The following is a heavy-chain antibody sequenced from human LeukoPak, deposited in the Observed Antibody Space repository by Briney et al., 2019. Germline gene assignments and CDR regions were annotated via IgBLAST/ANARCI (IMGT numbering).Heavy chain of an antibody. J-gene: IGHJ4*02. CDR1: GGSFSSYY. V-gene: IGHV4-59*01. CDR2: IDYSGNT. Sequence: SETLSLTCTVSGGSFSSYYWTWIRQPPGKGLEWIAYIDYSGNTNYSPSLKSRVTISVDTSRNQFSLKLSSVTAADTAVYYCARVGSWYYFDYWGQGTLVTVSS. D-gene: IGHD6-19*01. CDR3: ARVGSWYYFDY.